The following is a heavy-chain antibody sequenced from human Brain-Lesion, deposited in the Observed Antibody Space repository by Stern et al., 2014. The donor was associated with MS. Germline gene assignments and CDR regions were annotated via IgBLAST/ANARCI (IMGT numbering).Heavy chain of an antibody. CDR2: INPNTGGT. J-gene: IGHJ6*02. CDR3: ARDQRGITIFGVVTDYYYLGMDV. V-gene: IGHV1-2*02. D-gene: IGHD3-3*01. CDR1: GYIFTGYY. Sequence: VQLLESGAEVKKPGASVKVSCKTSGYIFTGYYIHWVRQAPGQGLEWMAWINPNTGGTNDAQKYQGRVAMSSDTSISTAYVELSSLTSDDTAVYYCARDQRGITIFGVVTDYYYLGMDVWGQGTTVTVSS.